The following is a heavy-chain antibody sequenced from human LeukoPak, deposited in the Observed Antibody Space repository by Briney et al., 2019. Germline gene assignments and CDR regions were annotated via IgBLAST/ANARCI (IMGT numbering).Heavy chain of an antibody. CDR3: AKEVTMVRGVILDY. CDR2: ISGSGGST. J-gene: IGHJ4*02. CDR1: GFTFCSYA. V-gene: IGHV3-23*01. D-gene: IGHD3-10*01. Sequence: GGSLRLSCAASGFTFCSYAMSWVRQAPGKGLEWVSAISGSGGSTYYADSVKGRFTISRDNSKNTLYLQMNSLRAEDTAVYYCAKEVTMVRGVILDYWGQGTLVTVSS.